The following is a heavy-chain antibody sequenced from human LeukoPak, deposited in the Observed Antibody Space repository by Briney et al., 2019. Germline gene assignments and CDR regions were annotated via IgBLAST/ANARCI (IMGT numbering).Heavy chain of an antibody. J-gene: IGHJ4*02. Sequence: GESLKISCKGSGYSFTSYWIGWGRQMPGKGLEWMGIIYPGDSDTRYSPSFQGQVTISADKSISTDYLQWSSLKASDTAMYYCARHSVAVAGTGPIAYWGQGTLVTVSS. CDR1: GYSFTSYW. V-gene: IGHV5-51*01. CDR2: IYPGDSDT. D-gene: IGHD6-19*01. CDR3: ARHSVAVAGTGPIAY.